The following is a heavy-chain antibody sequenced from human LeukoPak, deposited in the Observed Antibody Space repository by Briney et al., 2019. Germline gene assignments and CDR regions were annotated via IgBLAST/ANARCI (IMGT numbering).Heavy chain of an antibody. D-gene: IGHD6-13*01. V-gene: IGHV3-30-3*01. CDR2: ISYDGSNK. CDR3: ARRSEYSSSWHFDY. Sequence: GGSLRLSCAASGFTFSSYAMHWVRQAPGKGLECVAVISYDGSNKYYADSVKGRFTISRDNSKNTLYLQMNSLRAEDTAVYYCARRSEYSSSWHFDYWGQGTLVTVSS. CDR1: GFTFSSYA. J-gene: IGHJ4*02.